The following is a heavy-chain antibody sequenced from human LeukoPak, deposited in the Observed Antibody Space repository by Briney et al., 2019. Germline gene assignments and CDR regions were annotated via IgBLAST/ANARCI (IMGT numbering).Heavy chain of an antibody. CDR3: ATSTAAAGTD. J-gene: IGHJ4*02. CDR1: GFTYSNLW. V-gene: IGHV3-7*03. Sequence: GGSLRLSCAASGFTYSNLWMSWVRQAPGKGLKWVANIKQDGSEKYYVDSVKGRFTISRDNAQNSLYLQMNSLRAEDTAIYYCATSTAAAGTDWGQGTLVTVSS. D-gene: IGHD6-13*01. CDR2: IKQDGSEK.